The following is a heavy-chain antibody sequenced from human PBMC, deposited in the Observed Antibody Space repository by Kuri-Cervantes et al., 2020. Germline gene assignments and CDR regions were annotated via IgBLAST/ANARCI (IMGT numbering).Heavy chain of an antibody. CDR2: ISYDGSNK. Sequence: GGSLRLSCAASGCTFSSCAKNWVRQAPGQGLEWVAVISYDGSNKYYADSVKGRFTISRDNSKNTPCLQMNSLRAEDTAVYYCSRDKVVVVVAATYYYYYGMDVWGQGTTVTVSS. D-gene: IGHD2-15*01. V-gene: IGHV3-30-3*01. J-gene: IGHJ6*02. CDR1: GCTFSSCA. CDR3: SRDKVVVVVAATYYYYYGMDV.